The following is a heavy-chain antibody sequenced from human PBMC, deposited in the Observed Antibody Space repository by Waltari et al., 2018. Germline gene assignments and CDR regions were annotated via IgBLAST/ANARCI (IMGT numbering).Heavy chain of an antibody. CDR1: GFIFSNYE. D-gene: IGHD1-26*01. CDR2: VSVSGKTM. Sequence: EVQLVESGGGLVQPGGSLRLSCAASGFIFSNYEMNWVRQTPGKGLEWVSSVSVSGKTMYNVDSVKGRFTISRDNAKNSLHLQMNSLRAEDTAVYYCARAYSGSYYRYFEYWGQGALVTVSS. J-gene: IGHJ1*01. CDR3: ARAYSGSYYRYFEY. V-gene: IGHV3-48*03.